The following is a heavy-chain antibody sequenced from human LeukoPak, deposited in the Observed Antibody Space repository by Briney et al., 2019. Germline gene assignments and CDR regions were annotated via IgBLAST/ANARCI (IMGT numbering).Heavy chain of an antibody. CDR1: GFTFSSYS. CDR3: AALTLTGVAGRGWFDA. D-gene: IGHD3-3*01. J-gene: IGHJ5*02. CDR2: MPFDEKVSDNEIP. Sequence: GSLRLSCAASGFTFSSYSMNWIRQLPGKGLEWIGTMPFDEKVSDNEIPSYNPSLKGRATISAEKSKNQLSLKVKSVTAADTASYYCAALTLTGVAGRGWFDAWGQGTLVIVSS. V-gene: IGHV4-59*04.